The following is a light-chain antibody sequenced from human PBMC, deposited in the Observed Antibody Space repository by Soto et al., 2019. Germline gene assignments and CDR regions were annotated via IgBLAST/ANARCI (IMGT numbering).Light chain of an antibody. V-gene: IGKV1-9*01. CDR3: QQLNSYPIT. J-gene: IGKJ4*01. CDR2: AAS. CDR1: QVLTSY. Sequence: DIQLTQSPSFLSASVGDRVTITCRANQVLTSYFAWYQQKPGKAPKLLIYAASTLQSGVPSRFSGSGSGTEFTLTISSLQPEEFATYYCQQLNSYPITFGGGTKVEIK.